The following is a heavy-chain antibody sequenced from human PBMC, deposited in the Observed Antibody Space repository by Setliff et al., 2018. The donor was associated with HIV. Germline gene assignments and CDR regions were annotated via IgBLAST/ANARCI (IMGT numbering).Heavy chain of an antibody. CDR3: ASSPAWRSDFGLHTFDY. D-gene: IGHD2-2*01. J-gene: IGHJ4*02. Sequence: SETLSLTCTVSGYSISRRYYWGWIRQPPGKGLEWIGGVYHTGSTYYNPSLKSRVTMPADTSKNQFSLKLSSVTAADTAVYYCASSPAWRSDFGLHTFDYWGQGTLVTVSS. CDR1: GYSISRRYY. V-gene: IGHV4-38-2*02. CDR2: VYHTGST.